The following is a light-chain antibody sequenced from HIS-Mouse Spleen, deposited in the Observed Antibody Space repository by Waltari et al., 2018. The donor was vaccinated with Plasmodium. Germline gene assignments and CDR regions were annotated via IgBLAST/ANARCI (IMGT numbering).Light chain of an antibody. V-gene: IGLV3-10*01. Sequence: SYELTQPPSVSMSPGQTARINCPGDALPTKYACWYQQKSGQAPALVSYEDSKRPSGIPGGFSGSSSGTMATLTISGAQVEDEADYYCYSTDSSGNHRVFGGGTKLTVL. J-gene: IGLJ3*02. CDR1: ALPTKY. CDR3: YSTDSSGNHRV. CDR2: EDS.